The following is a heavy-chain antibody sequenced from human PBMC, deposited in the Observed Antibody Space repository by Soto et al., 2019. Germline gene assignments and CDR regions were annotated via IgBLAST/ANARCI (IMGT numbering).Heavy chain of an antibody. J-gene: IGHJ3*02. V-gene: IGHV4-59*01. D-gene: IGHD2-2*03. CDR2: IYVSGST. CDR3: ARDGYCSSTSCSSDAFDI. Sequence: QVQLQESGPGLVKPSETLSLTCTVSGGSISSYYWSWIRQPPGKGLEWIGYIYVSGSTHYNPSLKSRVTLSVDTSKHQFSLKLSSVTAADTAVYYCARDGYCSSTSCSSDAFDIWGQGTMVTVSS. CDR1: GGSISSYY.